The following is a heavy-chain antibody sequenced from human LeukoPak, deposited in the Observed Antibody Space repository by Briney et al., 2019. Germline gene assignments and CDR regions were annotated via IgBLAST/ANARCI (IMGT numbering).Heavy chain of an antibody. V-gene: IGHV4-61*01. CDR2: IYYSGST. CDR3: AREAMYSYGNNFDY. D-gene: IGHD5-18*01. Sequence: SETLSHTCTVSGGSVSSGSYYWSWIRQPPGKGLEWIGYIYYSGSTNYNPSLKSRVTISVDTSKNQFSPKLSSVTAADTAVYHCAREAMYSYGNNFDYWGQGTLVTVSS. J-gene: IGHJ4*02. CDR1: GGSVSSGSYY.